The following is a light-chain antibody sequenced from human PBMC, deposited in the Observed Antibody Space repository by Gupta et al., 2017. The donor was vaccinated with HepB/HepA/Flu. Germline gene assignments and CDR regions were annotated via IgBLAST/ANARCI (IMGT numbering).Light chain of an antibody. Sequence: IVMSQSPDSLAVSLGVRATVNCKSSESLLSSSDNNNYLSWIQQKPGQPPKLLIYLASTRDSGVPNRFSGRGSGTDFTLTISSLPAEDVAVYYCQQYYRAPITFGQGTRLENK. CDR1: ESLLSSSDNNNY. CDR3: QQYYRAPIT. CDR2: LAS. V-gene: IGKV4-1*01. J-gene: IGKJ5*01.